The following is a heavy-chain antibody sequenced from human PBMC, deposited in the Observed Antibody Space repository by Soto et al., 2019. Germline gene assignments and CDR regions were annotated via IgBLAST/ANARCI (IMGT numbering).Heavy chain of an antibody. CDR2: VSGSGGTT. D-gene: IGHD6-19*01. CDR1: GFTFSSSA. J-gene: IGHJ5*02. Sequence: EVPLLDSGGGLVQPGGSLRLSCAASGFTFSSSAMSWVRQAPGKGLEWVSAVSGSGGTTYYADSVRGRFTISRDNSKNTLNLQMNSLRAEDTAIYFCARCTVDTIVTSGWCHYLDPWGQGTLVTVSS. V-gene: IGHV3-23*01. CDR3: ARCTVDTIVTSGWCHYLDP.